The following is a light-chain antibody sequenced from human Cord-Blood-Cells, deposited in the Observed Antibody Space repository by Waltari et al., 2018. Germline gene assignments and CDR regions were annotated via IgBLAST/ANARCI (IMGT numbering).Light chain of an antibody. CDR2: LGS. Sequence: DIVRTQSPLSLPVTPGEPASIPCRSSQSLLHSNGYNYLDWYLQKPGQSPQLLIYLGSNRASGVPDRFSGSGSGTDFTLKISRVEAEDVGVYYCMQALQTPYTFGQGTKLEIK. CDR1: QSLLHSNGYNY. CDR3: MQALQTPYT. J-gene: IGKJ2*01. V-gene: IGKV2-28*01.